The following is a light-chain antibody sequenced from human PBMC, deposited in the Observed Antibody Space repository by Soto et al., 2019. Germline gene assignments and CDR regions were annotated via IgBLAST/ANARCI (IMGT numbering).Light chain of an antibody. V-gene: IGKV3-20*01. CDR2: GAS. J-gene: IGKJ4*01. Sequence: EIVLTQSPGTLSLSPGERATLSCRASQSVSSYLAWYQQKRGQAPRLLISGASSRATGIPDRFSGSGSGTDFSFTFRRLEPEDFAVYYCQEYGSLPGTFGGGTKVDIK. CDR3: QEYGSLPGT. CDR1: QSVSSY.